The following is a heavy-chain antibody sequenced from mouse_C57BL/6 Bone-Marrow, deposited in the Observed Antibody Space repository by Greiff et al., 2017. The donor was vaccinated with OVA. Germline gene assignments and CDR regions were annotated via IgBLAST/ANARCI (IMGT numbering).Heavy chain of an antibody. CDR2: IYPGSGST. J-gene: IGHJ3*01. D-gene: IGHD2-5*01. Sequence: QVQLQQPGAELVKPGASVKMSCKASGYTFTSYWITWVKQRPGQGLEWIGDIYPGSGSTNYNEKFKSKATLTVDTSSSTAYMQLRSLTAEDSAVYYCARDYYSSWFAYWGQGTLVTVSA. CDR1: GYTFTSYW. V-gene: IGHV1-55*01. CDR3: ARDYYSSWFAY.